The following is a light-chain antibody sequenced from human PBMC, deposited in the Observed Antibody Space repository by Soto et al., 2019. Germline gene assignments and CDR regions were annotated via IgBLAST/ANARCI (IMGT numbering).Light chain of an antibody. Sequence: DIHLTQSPSFLSAPVGDRVTITCRASQGISSYLAWYQQKPGKAPNLLIYAASSLPSGVPSRFSGSGSGTEFTLTISSLQPEDFATYYCQQVKSYPRTFGQGTKVDIK. V-gene: IGKV1-9*01. CDR3: QQVKSYPRT. J-gene: IGKJ1*01. CDR2: AAS. CDR1: QGISSY.